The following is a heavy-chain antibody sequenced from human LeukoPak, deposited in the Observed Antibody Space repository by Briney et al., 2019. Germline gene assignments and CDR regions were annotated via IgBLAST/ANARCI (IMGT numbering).Heavy chain of an antibody. J-gene: IGHJ2*01. CDR2: KT. CDR1: CGSVSNYY. V-gene: IGHV4-59*02. Sequence: SETLSLTCTVSCGSVSNYYWSWIRQSPGKGLEWIGYKTSYNPSLKSRVTISADTSKNQFSLKLYSVTAADTAVYYCARRYLMDSSSWYFPTSKPNWFFDLWGRGTLVTVSS. CDR3: ARRYLMDSSSWYFPTSKPNWFFDL. D-gene: IGHD6-13*01.